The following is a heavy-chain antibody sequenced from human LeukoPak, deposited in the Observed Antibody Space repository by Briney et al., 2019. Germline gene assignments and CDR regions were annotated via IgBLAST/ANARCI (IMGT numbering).Heavy chain of an antibody. V-gene: IGHV4-59*08. J-gene: IGHJ4*02. D-gene: IGHD5-12*01. CDR3: ARHIVYSGYDWDY. Sequence: SETLSLTCTVSGGSISSYYWSWIRQPPGKGLEWIGYIYYSGSTNYNPSLKSRVTISVDTSKNQFSLKLSSVTAADTAVYYCARHIVYSGYDWDYWGQGTLVTVSS. CDR2: IYYSGST. CDR1: GGSISSYY.